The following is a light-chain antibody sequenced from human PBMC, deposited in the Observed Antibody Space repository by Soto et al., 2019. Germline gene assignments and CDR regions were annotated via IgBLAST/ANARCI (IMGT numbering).Light chain of an antibody. Sequence: ESMMTQAPATLSVTPRERATFSCRASQSVSSNLAWYQQKAGQAPRLLIYGASARATGIPARFSGSGSGTEFTLSISSLQSEDFAVYYCQQYYDWPSLTFGGGTNVDIK. CDR2: GAS. J-gene: IGKJ4*01. CDR3: QQYYDWPSLT. CDR1: QSVSSN. V-gene: IGKV3-15*01.